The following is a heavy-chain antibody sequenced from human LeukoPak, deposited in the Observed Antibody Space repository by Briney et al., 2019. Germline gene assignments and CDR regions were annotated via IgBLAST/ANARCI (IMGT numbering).Heavy chain of an antibody. Sequence: GGSLRLSCAASGFAFSGYWMHWVRQAPGKGLVWVSRLKNDGSGTTYADSVKSRFTISRDNAKNTLYLQMNSLRAEDTAIYYCARGDSAIFYWGQGTLVTVSS. J-gene: IGHJ4*02. V-gene: IGHV3-74*01. CDR2: LKNDGSGT. CDR1: GFAFSGYW. CDR3: ARGDSAIFY. D-gene: IGHD5-18*01.